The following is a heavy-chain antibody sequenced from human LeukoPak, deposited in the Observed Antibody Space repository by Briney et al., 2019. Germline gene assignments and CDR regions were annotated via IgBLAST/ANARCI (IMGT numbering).Heavy chain of an antibody. CDR3: ARNYDILTESDY. Sequence: ASVKVSCKASGYTFTSYGISWVRQAPGQGLEWMGWISAYNGNTNYAQKLQGRVTMATDTSTSTAYMELRSLRSDDTAVYYCARNYDILTESDYWGQGTLVTVSS. D-gene: IGHD3-9*01. V-gene: IGHV1-18*01. CDR2: ISAYNGNT. CDR1: GYTFTSYG. J-gene: IGHJ4*02.